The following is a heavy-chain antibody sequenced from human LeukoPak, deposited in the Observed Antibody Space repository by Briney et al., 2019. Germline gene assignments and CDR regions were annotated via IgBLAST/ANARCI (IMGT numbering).Heavy chain of an antibody. V-gene: IGHV3-7*01. D-gene: IGHD6-19*01. Sequence: GGSLRLSCAASGFTFSSYWMSWVRQAPGKGLEWVANIKQDGSEKYYVDSVKGRFTISRDNAKNSLYLQMNSLRAEDTAVYYCARDSSSGWYSFDYWGQGTLVTVSS. CDR3: ARDSSSGWYSFDY. CDR2: IKQDGSEK. CDR1: GFTFSSYW. J-gene: IGHJ4*02.